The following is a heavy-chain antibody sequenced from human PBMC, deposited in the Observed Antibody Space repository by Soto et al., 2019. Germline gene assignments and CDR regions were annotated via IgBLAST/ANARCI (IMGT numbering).Heavy chain of an antibody. Sequence: QVQLVQSGAEVKKPGASVKVSCKASGYTFTSYAMHWVRQAPGQRLEWMGWINAGNGNTKYSQKFQGRVTITRDTSANTAYMELSSLRSEDTAVYYCARVTGSGWPCFDYWGQGTLVTVSS. V-gene: IGHV1-3*01. CDR1: GYTFTSYA. CDR2: INAGNGNT. J-gene: IGHJ4*02. CDR3: ARVTGSGWPCFDY. D-gene: IGHD6-19*01.